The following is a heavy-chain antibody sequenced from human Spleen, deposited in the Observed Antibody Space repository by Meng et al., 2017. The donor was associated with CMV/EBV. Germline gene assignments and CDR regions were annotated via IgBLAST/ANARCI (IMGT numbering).Heavy chain of an antibody. CDR1: GFIFSTSG. J-gene: IGHJ4*02. CDR3: ARVGRDFGVVIAGTLDC. Sequence: GGSLRLSCAASGFIFSTSGMHWVRQAPGKGLEWVAFIRYDGSDEYYADSVKGRFTISRDNSKNTVYLQMNSLRAEDTALYYCARVGRDFGVVIAGTLDCWGQGTLVTVSS. D-gene: IGHD3-3*01. CDR2: IRYDGSDE. V-gene: IGHV3-30*02.